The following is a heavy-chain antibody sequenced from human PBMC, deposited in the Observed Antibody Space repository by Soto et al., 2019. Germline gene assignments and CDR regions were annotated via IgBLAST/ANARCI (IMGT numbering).Heavy chain of an antibody. Sequence: ASVKVSCKASGYTFTSYDINWVRQATGQGLGWMGWMNPNSGNTGYAQKFQGRVTMTRNTSISTAYMELSSLRSEDTAVYYCARAYSSSPLYYYYYMDVWGKGTTVTVSS. V-gene: IGHV1-8*01. D-gene: IGHD6-6*01. J-gene: IGHJ6*03. CDR2: MNPNSGNT. CDR3: ARAYSSSPLYYYYYMDV. CDR1: GYTFTSYD.